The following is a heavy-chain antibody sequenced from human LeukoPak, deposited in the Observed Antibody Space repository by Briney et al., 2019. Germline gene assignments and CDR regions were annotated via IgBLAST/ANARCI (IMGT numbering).Heavy chain of an antibody. CDR1: GFTFSSYS. CDR3: ARVGPVQGDPIDY. V-gene: IGHV3-21*01. J-gene: IGHJ4*02. CDR2: ISSSSSYI. Sequence: GGSLRLSCAASGFTFSSYSMNWVRQAPGKGLEWVSSISSSSSYIYYADSVKGRFTISRDNAKNSLYLQMNSLRAEDTAVYYCARVGPVQGDPIDYWGQGTLVTVSS. D-gene: IGHD2-21*02.